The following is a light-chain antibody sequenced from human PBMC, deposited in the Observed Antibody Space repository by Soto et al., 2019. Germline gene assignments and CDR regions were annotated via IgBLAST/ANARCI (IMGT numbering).Light chain of an antibody. V-gene: IGKV1-9*01. Sequence: DIQLTQSPSFLSASVGDRVTITCRASQGISTYLAWYLQRPGKAPKLLIYGASTLQSGVPSMFSGSGSGTEFTLTIRSLQPEDCGTYSCQQLNSDWDAFGQGTKLAIK. CDR3: QQLNSDWDA. J-gene: IGKJ2*01. CDR2: GAS. CDR1: QGISTY.